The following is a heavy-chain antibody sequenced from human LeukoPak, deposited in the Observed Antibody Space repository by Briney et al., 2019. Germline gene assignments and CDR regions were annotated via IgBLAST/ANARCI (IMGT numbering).Heavy chain of an antibody. CDR3: ARVTGYVMEDYFDY. D-gene: IGHD6-13*01. CDR1: GASISGTAYY. J-gene: IGHJ4*02. V-gene: IGHV4-39*07. Sequence: PSETLSLTCTVSGASISGTAYYWGWVRQPPRKGLEWIGNIYYSGSTYYNASLQSRVTISIDTSKNQFSLRLSSVTAADTAVYYCARVTGYVMEDYFDYWGQGTLVTVSS. CDR2: IYYSGST.